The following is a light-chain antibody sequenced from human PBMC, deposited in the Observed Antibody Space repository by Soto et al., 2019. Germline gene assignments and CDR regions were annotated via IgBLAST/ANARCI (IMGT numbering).Light chain of an antibody. Sequence: QSALTQPASVSGSPGQSITISCTGTSSDVGSYNLVSWYQQHPGKAPKLMIFEVNKRPSGVSNRFSGSKSGNTASLPISGLQAEDEDDYYCCSYAGSSTYVVFGGGTKLTVL. CDR3: CSYAGSSTYVV. V-gene: IGLV2-23*02. CDR1: SSDVGSYNL. J-gene: IGLJ2*01. CDR2: EVN.